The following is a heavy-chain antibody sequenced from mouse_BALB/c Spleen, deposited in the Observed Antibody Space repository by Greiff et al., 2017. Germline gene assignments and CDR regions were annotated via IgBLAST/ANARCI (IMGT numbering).Heavy chain of an antibody. J-gene: IGHJ2*01. Sequence: EVKLMESGGGLVKPGGSLKLSCAASGFAFSSYDMSWVRQTPEKRLEWVAYISSGGGSTYYPDTVKGRFTISRDNAKNTLYLQMSSLKSEDTAMYYCARHYYRSPFDYWGQGTTLTVSS. CDR3: ARHYYRSPFDY. CDR1: GFAFSSYD. CDR2: ISSGGGST. D-gene: IGHD2-14*01. V-gene: IGHV5-12-1*01.